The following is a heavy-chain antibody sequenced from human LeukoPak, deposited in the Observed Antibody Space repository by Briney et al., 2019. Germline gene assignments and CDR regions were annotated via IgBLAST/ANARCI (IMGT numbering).Heavy chain of an antibody. V-gene: IGHV1-2*02. J-gene: IGHJ4*02. CDR1: GYTFTGYY. CDR2: INPNSGGT. D-gene: IGHD1-26*01. Sequence: ASVKVSCKASGYTFTGYYKHWVRQAPGQGLEWMGWINPNSGGTNYAQKFQGRVTMTRDTSISTAYMELSRLRSDDTAVYYCARAEADRVGATTYWGQGTLVTVSS. CDR3: ARAEADRVGATTY.